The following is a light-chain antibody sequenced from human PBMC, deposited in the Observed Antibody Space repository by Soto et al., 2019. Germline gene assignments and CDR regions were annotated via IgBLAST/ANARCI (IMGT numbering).Light chain of an antibody. Sequence: EIVMTQSPATLSVSPGERATLSCRTSQSVGSNLAWYQQKPGQAPRLLIYGASTRATGIPARFSGSGSGTEFTLTISSLQSEDFALYYCRQYINWPYTFGQGTKLEIK. V-gene: IGKV3-15*01. J-gene: IGKJ2*01. CDR1: QSVGSN. CDR3: RQYINWPYT. CDR2: GAS.